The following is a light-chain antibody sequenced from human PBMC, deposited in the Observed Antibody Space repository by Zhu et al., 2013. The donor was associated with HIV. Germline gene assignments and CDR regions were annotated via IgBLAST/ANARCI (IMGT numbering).Light chain of an antibody. CDR1: SNDVGGYNY. J-gene: IGLJ2*01. V-gene: IGLV2-14*01. Sequence: QSALTQPASVSGSPGQSITISCTGTSNDVGGYNYISWYQQHPGKAPKLMIYEVSKRPSGVPDRFSGFKSGTSASLAITGLQTEDEGDYYCQSYDIILSASIFGGGTKLTAL. CDR3: QSYDIILSASI. CDR2: EVS.